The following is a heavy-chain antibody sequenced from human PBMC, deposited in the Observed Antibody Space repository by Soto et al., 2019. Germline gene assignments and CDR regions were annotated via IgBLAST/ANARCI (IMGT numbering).Heavy chain of an antibody. CDR1: GFTFSSYW. CDR2: IKQDGSEK. J-gene: IGHJ4*02. Sequence: EVQLVESGGGLVQPGGSLRLSCAASGFTFSSYWISWVRQAPGKGLEWVANIKQDGSEKYYVDSVKGRFTISRDNAKNSLYLQINSLRAEDTAVYYCARVESWELPYFDYWGQGTLVTVSS. D-gene: IGHD1-26*01. V-gene: IGHV3-7*05. CDR3: ARVESWELPYFDY.